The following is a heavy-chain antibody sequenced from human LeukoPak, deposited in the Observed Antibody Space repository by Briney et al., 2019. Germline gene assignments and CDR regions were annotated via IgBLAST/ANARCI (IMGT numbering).Heavy chain of an antibody. D-gene: IGHD2-2*01. V-gene: IGHV1-18*04. CDR2: ISAYNGNT. CDR3: ARDRDIVVVLGTKYYYYYYMDV. J-gene: IGHJ6*03. Sequence: GASVKVSCKASGYTFTGYLIHWVRQAPGQGLEWMGWISAYNGNTNYAQKLQGRVTMTTDTSTSTAYMELRSLRSDDTAVYYCARDRDIVVVLGTKYYYYYYMDVWGKGTTVTVSS. CDR1: GYTFTGYL.